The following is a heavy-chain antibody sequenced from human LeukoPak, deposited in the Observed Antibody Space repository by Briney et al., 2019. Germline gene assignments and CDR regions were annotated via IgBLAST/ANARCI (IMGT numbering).Heavy chain of an antibody. CDR3: ARDRHY. Sequence: GGSLRLSCAASGFTFSSYSMNWVRQAPGRGLERVSYISSSSSTIYYADSVKGRFTISRDNAKNSLYLQMNSLRAEDTAAYYCARDRHYWGQGTLVTVSS. CDR2: ISSSSSTI. J-gene: IGHJ4*02. V-gene: IGHV3-48*04. CDR1: GFTFSSYS. D-gene: IGHD6-6*01.